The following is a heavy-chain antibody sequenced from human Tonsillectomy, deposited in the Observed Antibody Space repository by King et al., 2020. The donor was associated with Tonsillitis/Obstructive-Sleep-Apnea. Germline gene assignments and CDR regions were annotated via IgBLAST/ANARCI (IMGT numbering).Heavy chain of an antibody. J-gene: IGHJ4*02. CDR3: ARDPGRGDYFEY. CDR2: ISYDGSNK. Sequence: QVQLVESGGGVVQPGRSLRLSCAASGFTFSSYAMHWVRQAPGTGLEWVAVISYDGSNKYYADSVKGRFNISRDNSKNTLYLQMNSMRAEDTAVYYCARDPGRGDYFEYWGQGTMVTVSA. V-gene: IGHV3-30*04. CDR1: GFTFSSYA. D-gene: IGHD3-10*01.